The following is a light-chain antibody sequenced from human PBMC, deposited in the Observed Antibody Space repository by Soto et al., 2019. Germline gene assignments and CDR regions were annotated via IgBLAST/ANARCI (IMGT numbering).Light chain of an antibody. CDR3: QQYNNWPLT. Sequence: EVVMTQSPATLSVSPGVGATLSCWASQSVSNNLAWYQQEPGQAPRLVIFGASTRATVIPARFSGSGSGTEFTLTISSLQSEDFAVYYCQQYNNWPLTFGGGTKVEIK. V-gene: IGKV3-15*01. J-gene: IGKJ4*01. CDR1: QSVSNN. CDR2: GAS.